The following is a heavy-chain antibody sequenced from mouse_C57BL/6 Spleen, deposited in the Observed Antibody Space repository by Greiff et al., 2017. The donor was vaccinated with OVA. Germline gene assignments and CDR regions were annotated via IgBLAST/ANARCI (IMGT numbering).Heavy chain of an antibody. J-gene: IGHJ1*03. Sequence: QVQLQQSGPELVKPGASVKISCKASGYAFSSSWMNWVKQRPGKGLEWIGRIYPGDGDTNYNGKFKGKATLTADKSSSTAYMQLSSLTSEDSAVYFCARRGTGYWYFDVWGTGTTVTVSS. D-gene: IGHD3-3*01. CDR2: IYPGDGDT. CDR3: ARRGTGYWYFDV. CDR1: GYAFSSSW. V-gene: IGHV1-82*01.